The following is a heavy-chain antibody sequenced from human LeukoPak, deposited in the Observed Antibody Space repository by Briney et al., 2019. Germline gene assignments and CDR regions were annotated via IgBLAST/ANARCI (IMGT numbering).Heavy chain of an antibody. CDR2: MSSDGSNK. CDR3: AKDAPHCSSASCYSED. J-gene: IGHJ4*02. Sequence: PGGSLRLSCAASGFSFSTYGMHWVRQAPGKGLEWVAVMSSDGSNKNYADSVKGRFTISRDNSKTTLSLQMNSLRAEDTAVYYCAKDAPHCSSASCYSEDWGQGTLVTVSS. D-gene: IGHD2-2*01. V-gene: IGHV3-30*18. CDR1: GFSFSTYG.